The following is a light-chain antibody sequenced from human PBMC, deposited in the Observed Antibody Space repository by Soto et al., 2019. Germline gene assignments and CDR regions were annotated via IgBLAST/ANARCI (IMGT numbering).Light chain of an antibody. V-gene: IGLV2-14*01. CDR3: SSYTSSSTYVV. J-gene: IGLJ2*01. Sequence: QSALTQPASVSGSPGQSITISCTGTSSDVGGYNYVSWYKQHPGKAPKLMIYDVSNRPSGVSNRFSGSKSGNTASLTISGLQAEDEADYYCSSYTSSSTYVVFGGGTKLTVL. CDR1: SSDVGGYNY. CDR2: DVS.